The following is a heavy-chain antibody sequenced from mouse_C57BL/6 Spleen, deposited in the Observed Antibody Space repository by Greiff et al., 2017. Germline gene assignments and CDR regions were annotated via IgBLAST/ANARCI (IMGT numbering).Heavy chain of an antibody. V-gene: IGHV3-6*01. J-gene: IGHJ3*01. CDR2: ISYDGSN. D-gene: IGHD3-1*01. CDR3: ARDRGLPFAY. Sequence: EVKLMESGPGLVKPSQSLSLTCSVTGYSITSGYYWNWIRQFPGNKLEWMGYISYDGSNNYNPSLKNRISITRDTSKNQFFLKLNSVTTEDTATYYCARDRGLPFAYWGQGTLVTVSA. CDR1: GYSITSGYY.